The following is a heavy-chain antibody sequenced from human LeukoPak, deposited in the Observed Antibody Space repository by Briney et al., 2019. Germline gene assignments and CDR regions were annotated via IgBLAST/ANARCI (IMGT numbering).Heavy chain of an antibody. J-gene: IGHJ4*02. Sequence: SETLSLTCAVYGESLNSYYWSWVRQPPGEGLEWIGEIYESGTTEYNPSLKSRVTISMVPSKQQFSLSLSSVTAADTAVYYCAGGAWATRLGSWGLGTPVIVSS. CDR2: IYESGTT. CDR1: GESLNSYY. V-gene: IGHV4-34*01. CDR3: AGGAWATRLGS. D-gene: IGHD2-15*01.